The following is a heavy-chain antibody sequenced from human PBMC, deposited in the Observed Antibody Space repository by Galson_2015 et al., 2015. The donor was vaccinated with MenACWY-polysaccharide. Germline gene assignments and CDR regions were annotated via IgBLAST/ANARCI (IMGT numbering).Heavy chain of an antibody. Sequence: SLRLAGAASGCTVGSYPMTWVRQAPGKGLEGVSASGGSGGITYYADSVEGRLTISRDNSKNTLYLEMNSLRAEDTAVYYCAKFTTGGWHDEFDYWGQGTLVTVSS. CDR2: SGGSGGIT. CDR3: AKFTTGGWHDEFDY. D-gene: IGHD6-19*01. V-gene: IGHV3-23*01. CDR1: GCTVGSYP. J-gene: IGHJ4*02.